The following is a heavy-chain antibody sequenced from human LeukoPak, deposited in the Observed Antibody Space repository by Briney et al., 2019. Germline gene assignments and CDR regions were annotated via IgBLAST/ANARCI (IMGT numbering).Heavy chain of an antibody. J-gene: IGHJ3*02. V-gene: IGHV3-33*01. CDR3: AREYFYDSSGYSDAFDI. CDR2: IWYDGSYK. CDR1: GXAFSNYG. Sequence: PGGSLRLSCSASGXAFSNYGVHWVRQAPGKGQEWVAVIWYDGSYKYYADSVKGRFTISRDNSKNTLYLQMNSLRAEDTAVYYCAREYFYDSSGYSDAFDIWGQGTMVTVSS. D-gene: IGHD3-22*01.